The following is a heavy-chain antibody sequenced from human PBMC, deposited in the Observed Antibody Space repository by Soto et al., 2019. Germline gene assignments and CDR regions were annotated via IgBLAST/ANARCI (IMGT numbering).Heavy chain of an antibody. Sequence: SETLSLTCTVSGASISSGDYFWSWIRQTPGKGLQWIGYIYDSGSSYYNPSLKSRVTMSVDTSKNQFSLKLSSVTAADTAVYYCAREKGYISGPKNFDYWGQGTLVTVSS. V-gene: IGHV4-30-4*01. J-gene: IGHJ4*02. CDR3: AREKGYISGPKNFDY. CDR1: GASISSGDYF. CDR2: IYDSGSS. D-gene: IGHD5-12*01.